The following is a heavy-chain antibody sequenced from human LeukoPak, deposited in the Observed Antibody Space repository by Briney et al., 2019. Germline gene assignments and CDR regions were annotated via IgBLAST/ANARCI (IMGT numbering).Heavy chain of an antibody. J-gene: IGHJ4*02. D-gene: IGHD3-16*01. CDR3: ARRGDYMAFEY. CDR2: IKQDGSEK. V-gene: IGHV3-7*01. CDR1: GFSFISYW. Sequence: GGSLRLSCAASGFSFISYWMIWVRQAPGKGLEWVANIKQDGSEKNYVDSVKGRFTVSRDNAKNSLYLQMSSLRAEDTAVYYCARRGDYMAFEYWGQGTLVTVSS.